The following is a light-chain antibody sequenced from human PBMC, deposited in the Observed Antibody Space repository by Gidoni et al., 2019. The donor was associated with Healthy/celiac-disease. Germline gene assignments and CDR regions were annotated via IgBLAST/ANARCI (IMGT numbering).Light chain of an antibody. CDR3: QQYTISWT. CDR2: GAS. CDR1: QSVSSN. J-gene: IGKJ1*01. V-gene: IGKV3-15*01. Sequence: EIVMTQSPATLSVSPGERATLSCRASQSVSSNLAWYQQKPGQAPRLLIYGASTRATGIPARFSGSGSGTEFTLTISSLQSEDFAVYYCQQYTISWTFGQGTKVEIK.